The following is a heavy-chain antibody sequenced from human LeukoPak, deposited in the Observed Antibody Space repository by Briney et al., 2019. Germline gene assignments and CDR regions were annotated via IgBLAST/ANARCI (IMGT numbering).Heavy chain of an antibody. V-gene: IGHV4-39*01. J-gene: IGHJ4*02. CDR3: ASPLGYCSSTTCYGDY. Sequence: SETLSLTCIVSGGSIRRSSYYWGWIRQPPGKGLEWIGSIYHSGSTYYNPSLKSRVTISVDTSKNQFSLKLSSVTAADTAVYYCASPLGYCSSTTCYGDYWGQGTLVTVSS. D-gene: IGHD2-2*01. CDR2: IYHSGST. CDR1: GGSIRRSSYY.